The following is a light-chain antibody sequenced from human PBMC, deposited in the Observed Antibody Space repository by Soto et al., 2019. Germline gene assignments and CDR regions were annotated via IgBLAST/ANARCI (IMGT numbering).Light chain of an antibody. V-gene: IGKV3-20*01. CDR3: QQYGSSPLT. J-gene: IGKJ4*01. Sequence: EIVLTQSPGTLSLSPGKRATLSCRATHSVSSSCLAWYQHKPGQAPRLMIYGASSWATGIPDRFSGSGSGTEFTLTISRLEPEDFAMYYCQQYGSSPLTFGGGTKVDIK. CDR1: HSVSSSC. CDR2: GAS.